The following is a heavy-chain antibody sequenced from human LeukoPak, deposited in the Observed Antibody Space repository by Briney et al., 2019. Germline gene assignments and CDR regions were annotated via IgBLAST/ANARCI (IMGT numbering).Heavy chain of an antibody. V-gene: IGHV3-21*01. D-gene: IGHD2-2*01. CDR1: GGSFSGYY. Sequence: ETLSLTCAVYGGSFSGYYWSWIRQAPGKGLEWVSSISSSSSYIYYADSVKGRFTISRDNAKNSLYLQMNSLRAEDTAVYYCAREEGYCSSTSCPHDYWGQGTLVTVSS. J-gene: IGHJ4*02. CDR3: AREEGYCSSTSCPHDY. CDR2: ISSSSSYI.